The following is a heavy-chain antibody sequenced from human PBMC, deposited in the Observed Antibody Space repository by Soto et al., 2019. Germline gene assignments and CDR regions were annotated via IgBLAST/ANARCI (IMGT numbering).Heavy chain of an antibody. D-gene: IGHD3-3*01. CDR2: MNPNSGNT. V-gene: IGHV1-8*01. J-gene: IGHJ5*02. CDR1: GYTFTSYD. CDR3: ARQPRDFWSGYYRSPYNWFDP. Sequence: QVQLVQSGAEVKKPGASVKVSCKASGYTFTSYDINWVRQATGQGLEWMGWMNPNSGNTGYAQKFQGRVTMIRNTSISTAYMELSSLRSEDTAVYYCARQPRDFWSGYYRSPYNWFDPWGQGTLVTVSS.